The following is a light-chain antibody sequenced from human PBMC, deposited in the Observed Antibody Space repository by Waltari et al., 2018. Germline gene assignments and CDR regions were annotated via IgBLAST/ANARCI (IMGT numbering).Light chain of an antibody. Sequence: EIVMTQSPAILSLSLGEGATLSCRASQGVNINVAGYKQKPGQGPRLLIYGASTRATAIPARFSGSGSGTDFTLTISSLQSEDFAVYYCQQYNNWPPWTFGQGTKVEIK. J-gene: IGKJ1*01. CDR3: QQYNNWPPWT. CDR2: GAS. V-gene: IGKV3-15*01. CDR1: QGVNIN.